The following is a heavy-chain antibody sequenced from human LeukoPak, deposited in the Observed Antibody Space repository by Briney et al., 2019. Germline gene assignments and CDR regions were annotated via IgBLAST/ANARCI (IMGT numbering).Heavy chain of an antibody. CDR3: TRVGYIDEGIDY. CDR1: GFTVSSNY. D-gene: IGHD5-24*01. J-gene: IGHJ4*02. Sequence: GGSLRLSCAASGFTVSSNYMSWVRQAPGKGLEWISVIYSGGSTYYADSVKGRFTISRDNSKNTLYLQMNSLRAEDTAIYYCTRVGYIDEGIDYWGQGTLVTVSS. V-gene: IGHV3-53*01. CDR2: IYSGGST.